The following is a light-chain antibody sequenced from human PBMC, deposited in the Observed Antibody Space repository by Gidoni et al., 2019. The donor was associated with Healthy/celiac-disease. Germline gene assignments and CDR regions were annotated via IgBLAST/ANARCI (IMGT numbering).Light chain of an antibody. V-gene: IGKV3-20*01. CDR3: QQYGSSPRT. CDR2: GAS. J-gene: IGKJ1*01. CDR1: QSVSSSY. Sequence: EIVLTQAPGTLSLSPGEIATLSCRASQSVSSSYLAWYQQKPGQAPRLLIYGASSRATGIPDRFSGSGSGTDFTLTISRLEPEDFAVYYCQQYGSSPRTFXQXTKVEIK.